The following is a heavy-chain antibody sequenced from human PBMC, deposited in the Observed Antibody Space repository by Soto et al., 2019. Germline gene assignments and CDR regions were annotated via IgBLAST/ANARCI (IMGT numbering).Heavy chain of an antibody. Sequence: EVQLLESGGKLVQPGGSLTLSCAASGFTFSTYAMAWVRQAPGKGLEWVSGVSASGLNTDYADPVKGRFYISRDNSKNTVSLHINRLRAEDTALYSCAKDSPRRTAGYFFDYVGQGTPVTVSS. V-gene: IGHV3-23*01. CDR1: GFTFSTYA. J-gene: IGHJ4*02. CDR3: AKDSPRRTAGYFFDY. CDR2: VSASGLNT. D-gene: IGHD1-1*01.